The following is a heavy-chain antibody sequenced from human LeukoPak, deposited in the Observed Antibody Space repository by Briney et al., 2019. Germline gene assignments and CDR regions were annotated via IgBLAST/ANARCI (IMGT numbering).Heavy chain of an antibody. D-gene: IGHD6-19*01. J-gene: IGHJ3*02. CDR1: GYTFTGYN. Sequence: ASVKVSCKASGYTFTGYNMHWVRQAPGQGLEWMGWINPNSGGTNYAQKFQGRVTMTRDTSISTAYMELSRLRSDDTAVYYCARDPPGYSSAAAFDIWGQGTMVTVSS. V-gene: IGHV1-2*02. CDR3: ARDPPGYSSAAAFDI. CDR2: INPNSGGT.